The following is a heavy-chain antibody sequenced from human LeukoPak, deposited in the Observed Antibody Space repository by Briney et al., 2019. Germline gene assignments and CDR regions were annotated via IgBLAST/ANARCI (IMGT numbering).Heavy chain of an antibody. Sequence: LETLSLTCTVSGGSISSSSYYWGWIRQPPGKGLEWIGSIYYSGSTYYNPSLKSRVTISVDTSKNQFSLKLSSVTAADTAVYYCASPGANTYSSGWYNDYWGQGTLVTVSS. CDR1: GGSISSSSYY. D-gene: IGHD6-19*01. J-gene: IGHJ4*02. V-gene: IGHV4-39*01. CDR2: IYYSGST. CDR3: ASPGANTYSSGWYNDY.